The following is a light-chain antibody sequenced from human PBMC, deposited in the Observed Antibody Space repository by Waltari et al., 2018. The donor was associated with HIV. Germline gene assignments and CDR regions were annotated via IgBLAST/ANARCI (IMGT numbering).Light chain of an antibody. J-gene: IGKJ4*01. CDR1: QGVANW. CDR3: QQANSFPPLT. V-gene: IGKV1-12*01. CDR2: GVS. Sequence: DIQMTQSPSSVSASVGDRVTITCRASQGVANWLAWYQQKSGKAPKLLISGVSSLQSGVPSRFSGSGSGTDFTLTINSLQPEDFATYYCQQANSFPPLTFGGGTRLEIK.